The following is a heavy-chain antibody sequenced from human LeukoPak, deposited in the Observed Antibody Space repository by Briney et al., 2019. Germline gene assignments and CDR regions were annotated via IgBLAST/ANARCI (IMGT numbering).Heavy chain of an antibody. CDR2: IIPILGTA. Sequence: SVKVSCKASGGTFSSYAISWVRQAPGQGLEWMGGIIPILGTANYAQKFQGRVTITTDESTSTAYMELSSLRSEDTAVYYCARWQGNDNDSSGGGLDYWGQGTLVTVSS. CDR1: GGTFSSYA. V-gene: IGHV1-69*05. J-gene: IGHJ4*02. CDR3: ARWQGNDNDSSGGGLDY. D-gene: IGHD3-22*01.